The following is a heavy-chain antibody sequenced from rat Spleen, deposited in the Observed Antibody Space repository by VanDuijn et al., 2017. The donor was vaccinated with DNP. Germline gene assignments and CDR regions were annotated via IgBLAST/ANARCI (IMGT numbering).Heavy chain of an antibody. D-gene: IGHD1-2*01. V-gene: IGHV3-1*01. J-gene: IGHJ3*01. CDR3: ATSTGAY. Sequence: VRLRESGPGLVQPSHTLSLTCSVTGYSITSNYWGWIRKFPGNKMEWIGYISYSGSTSYNPSLKSRISITRDTSKNQSILQLNSVTTEDTATYYCATSTGAYWGQGTLVTVSS. CDR2: ISYSGST. CDR1: GYSITSNY.